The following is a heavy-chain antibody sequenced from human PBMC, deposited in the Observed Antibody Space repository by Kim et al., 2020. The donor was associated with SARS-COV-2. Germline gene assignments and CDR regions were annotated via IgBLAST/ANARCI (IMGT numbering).Heavy chain of an antibody. Sequence: WGSLRLSCAASGFTFSDYYMSWICQAPGNGLEWVSYISSSSSYTNYADSVKGRFTISRDDAKNSLYLQMNSLIAEDTAVYYFATDLRDGYNLGFDYWGQGTLVTVSS. CDR2: ISSSSSYT. CDR1: GFTFSDYY. J-gene: IGHJ4*02. D-gene: IGHD5-12*01. V-gene: IGHV3-11*06. CDR3: ATDLRDGYNLGFDY.